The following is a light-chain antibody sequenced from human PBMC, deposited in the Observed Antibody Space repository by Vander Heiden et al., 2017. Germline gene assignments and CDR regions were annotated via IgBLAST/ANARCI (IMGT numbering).Light chain of an antibody. CDR2: EVS. V-gene: IGLV2-14*01. Sequence: QSALTQPASVPGSPGQSITISCTGTSSDVGGYNYGSWSQQHPGKAPKLIIYEVSNRPSGVSNRFSGSKSGNTASLTISGLQAEDEADYYCSSYTTGSTVVFGGGTKLTVL. J-gene: IGLJ3*02. CDR3: SSYTTGSTVV. CDR1: SSDVGGYNY.